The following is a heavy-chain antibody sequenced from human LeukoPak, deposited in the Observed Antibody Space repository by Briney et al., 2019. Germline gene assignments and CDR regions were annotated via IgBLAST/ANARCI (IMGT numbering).Heavy chain of an antibody. CDR2: IHYSEST. CDR1: GGSISSGDYY. D-gene: IGHD6-19*01. CDR3: ARAGSGWSFDY. Sequence: PSETLSLTCTVSGGSISSGDYYWSWIRQPPGKGLEWIGYIHYSESTNYNPSLKSRVTISVDTSKNQFSLNLRSVTAADTAVYYCARAGSGWSFDYWGQGTLVTVSS. J-gene: IGHJ4*02. V-gene: IGHV4-61*08.